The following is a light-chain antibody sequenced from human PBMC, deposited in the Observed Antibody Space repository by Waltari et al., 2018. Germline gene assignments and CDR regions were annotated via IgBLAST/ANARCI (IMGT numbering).Light chain of an antibody. V-gene: IGKV3-11*01. CDR2: DAS. CDR1: HSVSWY. CDR3: QQRRNLPLT. J-gene: IGKJ4*01. Sequence: EIVLTQSPATLSLSPGQRATLSCRASHSVSWYLAWYQQRPGQAPRLLIYDASNRATGDPPRLNGSGHASDFRRTIGSLEPEDSAVYNCQQRRNLPLTSGEGTKLEIK.